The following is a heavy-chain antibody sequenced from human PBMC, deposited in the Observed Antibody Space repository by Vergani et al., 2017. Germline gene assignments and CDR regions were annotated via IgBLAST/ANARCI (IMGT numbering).Heavy chain of an antibody. CDR1: GCSISSYY. CDR2: IYYSGST. J-gene: IGHJ6*03. CDR3: ARARGYSSSWYRNYYYYFYMDV. D-gene: IGHD6-13*01. V-gene: IGHV4-59*01. Sequence: QVQLQESGPGLVKPSETLSLTCTVSGCSISSYYWSWIRQPPGKGLEWIGYIYYSGSTNYNPSLKSRVTISVDTSKNQFSLKLSSVTASDTAVYYCARARGYSSSWYRNYYYYFYMDVWGKGTTVTVSS.